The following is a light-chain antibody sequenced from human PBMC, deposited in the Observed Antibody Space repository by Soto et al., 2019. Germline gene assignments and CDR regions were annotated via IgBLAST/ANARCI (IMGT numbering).Light chain of an antibody. Sequence: ETVLTQSPGTLSLSPGDRATLSCRASQNVYSNFVGWYQQRPGPAPRLLIYGTSTRATDIPDRFSGSGSGTDVTLTISRLEPDDVAVYFCHQYGNSPLTFGPGTKVDF. CDR1: QNVYSNF. V-gene: IGKV3-20*01. J-gene: IGKJ3*01. CDR2: GTS. CDR3: HQYGNSPLT.